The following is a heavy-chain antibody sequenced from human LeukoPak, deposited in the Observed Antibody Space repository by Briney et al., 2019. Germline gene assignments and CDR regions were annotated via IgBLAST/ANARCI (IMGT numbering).Heavy chain of an antibody. Sequence: GGSLRLSCAASGFTFSSYEMNWVRQAPGKGLEWVSYISSSGSTIYYADSVKGRFTISRDNAKNSLYLQMNSLRAEDTVVYYCAREGWLTPRGAFDIWGQGTMVTVSS. V-gene: IGHV3-48*03. CDR1: GFTFSSYE. D-gene: IGHD6-19*01. CDR3: AREGWLTPRGAFDI. J-gene: IGHJ3*02. CDR2: ISSSGSTI.